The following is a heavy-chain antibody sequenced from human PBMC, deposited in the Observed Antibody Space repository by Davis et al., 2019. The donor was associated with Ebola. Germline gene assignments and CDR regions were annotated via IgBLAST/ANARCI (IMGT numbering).Heavy chain of an antibody. V-gene: IGHV1-69*13. CDR3: ARTSAMVRGVIIAYYYYMDV. CDR2: IIPIFGTA. D-gene: IGHD3-10*01. CDR1: GGTFSSYA. Sequence: SVKVSCKASGGTFSSYAISWVRQAPGQGLEWMGGIIPIFGTANYAQKFQGRVTITADESTSTAYMELSSLRSEDTAVYYCARTSAMVRGVIIAYYYYMDVWGKGTTVTVSS. J-gene: IGHJ6*03.